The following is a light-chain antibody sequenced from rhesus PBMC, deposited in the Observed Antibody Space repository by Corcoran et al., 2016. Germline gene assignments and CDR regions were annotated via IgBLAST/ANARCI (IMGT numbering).Light chain of an antibody. Sequence: DIQMTQSPSSLSASVGDRVTITCRASQGITNDLAWYQQTPGETPKLLIYEASSLHSGIPSRFSGSGSGTDFTLTISSLQPEDFATYYCQHYYSTPRTFGQGTKVEIK. V-gene: IGKV1-25*01. CDR3: QHYYSTPRT. J-gene: IGKJ1*01. CDR2: EAS. CDR1: QGITND.